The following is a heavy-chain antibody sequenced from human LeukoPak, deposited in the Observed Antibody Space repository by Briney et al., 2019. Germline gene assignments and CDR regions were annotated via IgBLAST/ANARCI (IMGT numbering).Heavy chain of an antibody. D-gene: IGHD5-12*01. Sequence: GGSLRLSCAASGFTFSSYWMSWVRQAPGKGLEWVANIKQDGSEKYYVDSVKGRFTISRANAKNSLYLQMNSLRAEDTAVYYCAIGGTRGIYSGYDPFDYWGQGTLVTVSS. CDR2: IKQDGSEK. CDR3: AIGGTRGIYSGYDPFDY. J-gene: IGHJ4*02. V-gene: IGHV3-7*01. CDR1: GFTFSSYW.